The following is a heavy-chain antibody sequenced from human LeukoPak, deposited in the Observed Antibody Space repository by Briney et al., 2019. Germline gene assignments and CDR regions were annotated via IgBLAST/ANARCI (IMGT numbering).Heavy chain of an antibody. Sequence: SVTVSCKASGGTFSSYAISWVRQAPGQGLEWMGGIIPIFGTANYAQKFQGRVTITVDESTSTAYMELSSLRSEDTAVYYCARFRRDSSGYYYFDYWGQGTLVTVSS. V-gene: IGHV1-69*13. J-gene: IGHJ4*02. CDR3: ARFRRDSSGYYYFDY. CDR1: GGTFSSYA. D-gene: IGHD3-22*01. CDR2: IIPIFGTA.